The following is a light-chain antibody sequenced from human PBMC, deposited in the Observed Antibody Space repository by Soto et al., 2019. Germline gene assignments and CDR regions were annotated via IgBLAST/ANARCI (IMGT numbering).Light chain of an antibody. CDR2: GAS. J-gene: IGKJ4*01. Sequence: LTQPPGKISLSPGERATLSCRASQSVSSSYLAWYQQKPGQAPRLLIYGASSRATGIPDRFSGSGSGTDFTLTISRLEPEDFAVYYCQQYGSSSLTFGGGTKVDIK. CDR3: QQYGSSSLT. CDR1: QSVSSSY. V-gene: IGKV3-20*01.